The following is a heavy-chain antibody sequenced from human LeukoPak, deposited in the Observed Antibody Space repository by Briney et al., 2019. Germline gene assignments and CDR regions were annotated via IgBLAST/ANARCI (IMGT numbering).Heavy chain of an antibody. V-gene: IGHV3-23*01. J-gene: IGHJ5*02. D-gene: IGHD2-8*02. CDR1: GFTFSIYA. CDR3: AKESTGTPGNLNWFDT. CDR2: ISGSGGST. Sequence: GGSLRLSCATSGFTFSIYAMTWVRQAPGKGLEWVSTISGSGGSTYYADSVKGRFTISRDNSKNTPYLQMNRLRAEDTAVYYCAKESTGTPGNLNWFDTWGQGTLVTVSS.